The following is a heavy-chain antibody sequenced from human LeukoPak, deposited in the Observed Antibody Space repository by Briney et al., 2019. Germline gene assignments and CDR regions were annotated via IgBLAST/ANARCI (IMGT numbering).Heavy chain of an antibody. J-gene: IGHJ4*02. Sequence: GGSLRLSCTASGFTFSGYSMNWVRQAPGKGLEWISYIRSSGSTIYYADSMKGRFTISRDNSKNTLYLQMTSLRVDDTAVYYCAKLGVTTPRDYWGQGTLVTVSS. CDR3: AKLGVTTPRDY. CDR2: IRSSGSTI. CDR1: GFTFSGYS. D-gene: IGHD4-17*01. V-gene: IGHV3-48*01.